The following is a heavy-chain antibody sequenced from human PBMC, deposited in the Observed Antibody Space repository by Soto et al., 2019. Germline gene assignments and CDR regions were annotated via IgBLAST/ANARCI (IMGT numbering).Heavy chain of an antibody. CDR3: ARAGGNDYIWGSYRYSLGY. CDR1: GGSISSCY. D-gene: IGHD3-16*02. CDR2: IYYSGST. V-gene: IGHV4-59*01. Sequence: SETLSLTCTVSGGSISSCYWSWIRQPPGKGLEWIGYIYYSGSTNYNPSLKSRVTISVDTSKNQFSLKLSSVTAADTAVYYCARAGGNDYIWGSYRYSLGYWGQGTLVTVSS. J-gene: IGHJ4*02.